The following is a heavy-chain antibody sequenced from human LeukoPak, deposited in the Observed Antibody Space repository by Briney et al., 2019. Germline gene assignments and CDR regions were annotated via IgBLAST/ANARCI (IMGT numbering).Heavy chain of an antibody. Sequence: SETLSLTCTVSGGSMSGYYWNWIRQPPGKGLEWIGYIYHSGSTDYNPSLRGRVTISVDTSKSQFSLKLSSMTAADTAVYYCARDYLLTGAFDIWGRGAMATVSS. J-gene: IGHJ3*02. CDR1: GGSMSGYY. CDR3: ARDYLLTGAFDI. V-gene: IGHV4-59*13. D-gene: IGHD2-15*01. CDR2: IYHSGST.